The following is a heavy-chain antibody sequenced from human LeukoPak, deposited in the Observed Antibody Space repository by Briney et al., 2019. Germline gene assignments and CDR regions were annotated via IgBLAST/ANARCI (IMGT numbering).Heavy chain of an antibody. CDR3: ARFHSSPHTAGDY. V-gene: IGHV1-46*01. CDR2: INPSGGGT. J-gene: IGHJ4*02. Sequence: ASVKVSCKASGYTFTSYYMHWVRQAPGQGLEWRGIINPSGGGTSYAQNFQGRVTMTRDTSTSTVYMELSSLKSEDTAVYYCARFHSSPHTAGDYWGQGTLVTVSS. CDR1: GYTFTSYY. D-gene: IGHD5-18*01.